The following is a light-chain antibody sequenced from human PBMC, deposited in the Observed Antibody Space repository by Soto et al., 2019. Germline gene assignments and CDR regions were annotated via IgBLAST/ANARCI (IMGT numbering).Light chain of an antibody. CDR2: RDT. V-gene: IGLV1-40*01. CDR3: QSYDNILNGYV. J-gene: IGLJ1*01. Sequence: QSVLTEPPSVSGAAGQTVTISCTGSTSNIGASYDVHWYQQLPGSAPNLLIYRDTHRPSGIPNRFSGSRSGTSASLAIFGLXHGDEADYYCQSYDNILNGYVFGTGTKVTVL. CDR1: TSNIGASYD.